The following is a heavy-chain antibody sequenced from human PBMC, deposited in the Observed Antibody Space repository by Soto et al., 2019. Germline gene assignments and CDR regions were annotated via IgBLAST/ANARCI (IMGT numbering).Heavy chain of an antibody. V-gene: IGHV4-59*08. D-gene: IGHD6-19*01. CDR2: IYYSGST. CDR3: ARRGPVAGKTIFDY. J-gene: IGHJ4*02. Sequence: SETLSLTCTVSGASITSYYWSWIRQPPGKGLEWIGYIYYSGSTNYNPSLKSRVTMSVDTSENQFSLKLTSVTAADTAIYYCARRGPVAGKTIFDYWGQGTLVTVSS. CDR1: GASITSYY.